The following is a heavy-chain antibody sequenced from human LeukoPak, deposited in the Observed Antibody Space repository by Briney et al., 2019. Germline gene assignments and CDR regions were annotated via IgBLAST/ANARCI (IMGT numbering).Heavy chain of an antibody. J-gene: IGHJ6*02. CDR1: GCTFSGYA. CDR3: ANAERFYYDFWSGYLEAYYYYYGMDV. CDR2: ISGGGGST. D-gene: IGHD3-3*01. V-gene: IGHV3-23*01. Sequence: GGFLRLSCAASGCTFSGYAMSWVRQAPGKGLEWVSAISGGGGSTYYADSVKGRFTISRDNSKNTLYLQMNSLRAEDTAVYYCANAERFYYDFWSGYLEAYYYYYGMDVWGQGTTVTVSS.